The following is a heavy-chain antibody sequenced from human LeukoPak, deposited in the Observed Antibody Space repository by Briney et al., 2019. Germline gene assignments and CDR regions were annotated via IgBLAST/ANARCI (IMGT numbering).Heavy chain of an antibody. CDR2: IYGGNST. V-gene: IGHV3-66*01. J-gene: IGHJ5*01. CDR3: VKGGYSGHEFDF. Sequence: PGGSLRLSCAASGFIVSDNYMSWVRQAPGKGLEWLAVIYGGNSTYYAASVKGRFTISRDTSKNTLYLQMNSLTVEDTAVYYCVKGGYSGHEFDFWGQGALVTVSS. CDR1: GFIVSDNY. D-gene: IGHD5-12*01.